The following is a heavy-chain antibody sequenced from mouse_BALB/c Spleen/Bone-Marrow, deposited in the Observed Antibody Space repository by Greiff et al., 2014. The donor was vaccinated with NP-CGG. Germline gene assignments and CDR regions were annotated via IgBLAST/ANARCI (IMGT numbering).Heavy chain of an antibody. CDR1: GYTFSSLW. CDR3: ARFRSYTMDF. V-gene: IGHV1-9*01. CDR2: ILPGSDST. J-gene: IGHJ4*01. Sequence: QVQLQQPGAELMKPGASVKISCRATGYTFSSLWIEWMKQRPGHGLEWIGEILPGSDSTNYHEKFKGKATFTADPSSETVYMQLSSLTSEDSAVYYCARFRSYTMDFWGQGTSVTVSS.